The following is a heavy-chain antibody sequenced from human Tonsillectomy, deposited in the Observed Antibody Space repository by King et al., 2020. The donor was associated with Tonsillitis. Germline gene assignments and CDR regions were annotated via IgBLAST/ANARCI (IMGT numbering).Heavy chain of an antibody. D-gene: IGHD5-18*01. CDR2: IRYDGSNK. V-gene: IGHV3-30*02. CDR3: VAPRSGDSYGFDAFDI. CDR1: GFTFSTYG. Sequence: VQLVESGGGVVQPGGSLRLSCTASGFTFSTYGMHWVRQAPGKGLEWVAFIRYDGSNKYYVDSVKGRFTISRDNSKNTLYLQMNSLRAEDTAAYYCVAPRSGDSYGFDAFDIWGQGPMVTVSS. J-gene: IGHJ3*02.